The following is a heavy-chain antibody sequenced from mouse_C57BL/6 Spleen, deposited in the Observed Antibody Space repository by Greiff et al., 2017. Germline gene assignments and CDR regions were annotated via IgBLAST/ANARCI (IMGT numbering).Heavy chain of an antibody. CDR3: ARGGNGSWYFDV. CDR1: GYTFTSYW. D-gene: IGHD1-1*01. J-gene: IGHJ1*03. CDR2: IHPNSGST. Sequence: QVQLQQPGAELVKPGASVKLSCKASGYTFTSYWMHWVKQRPGQGLEWIGMIHPNSGSTNYNEKFKSKATLTVDKSSSTAYMQLSSLTSEDSAVYYCARGGNGSWYFDVWGTGTTVTVSS. V-gene: IGHV1-64*01.